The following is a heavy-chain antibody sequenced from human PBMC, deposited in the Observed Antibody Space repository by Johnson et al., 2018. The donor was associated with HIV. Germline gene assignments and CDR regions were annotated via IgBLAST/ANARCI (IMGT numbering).Heavy chain of an antibody. Sequence: EVQLVESGGGVVQPGRSLKLSCAASGFTFSSYAMHWVRQAPGKGLEWVSVIYSGGSTYYADSVKGRFTISRDNSKNTLYLQMNSLRAEDTAVYYCARDVTKDAFDIWGQGTMVTVSS. D-gene: IGHD4-17*01. CDR1: GFTFSSYA. CDR2: IYSGGST. J-gene: IGHJ3*02. V-gene: IGHV3-66*01. CDR3: ARDVTKDAFDI.